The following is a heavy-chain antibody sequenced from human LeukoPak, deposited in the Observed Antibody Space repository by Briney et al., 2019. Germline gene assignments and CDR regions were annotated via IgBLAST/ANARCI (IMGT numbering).Heavy chain of an antibody. J-gene: IGHJ4*02. CDR2: ISYDGSNK. V-gene: IGHV3-30*03. CDR1: GFTFSSYG. CDR3: ARWAPYSSSWYFDY. Sequence: GRSLRLSCAASGFTFSSYGMHWVRQAPGKGLEWVAVISYDGSNKYYADSVKGRFTISRDNSKNTLYLQMNSLRAEDTAVYYCARWAPYSSSWYFDYWGQGTLVTVSS. D-gene: IGHD6-13*01.